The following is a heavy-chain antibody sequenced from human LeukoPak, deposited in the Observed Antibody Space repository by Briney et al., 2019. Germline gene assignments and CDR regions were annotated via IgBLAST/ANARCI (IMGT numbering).Heavy chain of an antibody. D-gene: IGHD1-1*01. Sequence: ASVKVSCKASGYTFIGYYMHWMRQAPGQGLEWMGWINANSGGTSYAQKFQGRVTMTRDTSIGTVYMELTSLRSDDTAVYFCARDSTRNAFDPWGQGTLVTVSS. J-gene: IGHJ5*02. CDR3: ARDSTRNAFDP. CDR2: INANSGGT. V-gene: IGHV1-2*02. CDR1: GYTFIGYY.